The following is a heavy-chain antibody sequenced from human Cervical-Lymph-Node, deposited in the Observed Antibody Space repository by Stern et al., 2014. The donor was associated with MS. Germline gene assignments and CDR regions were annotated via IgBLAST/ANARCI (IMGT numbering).Heavy chain of an antibody. CDR1: GFTFDDYA. CDR2: ISWNSGSI. D-gene: IGHD6-19*01. V-gene: IGHV3-9*01. J-gene: IGHJ4*02. CDR3: AIGQSFDY. Sequence: VQLEESGGGLVQPGRSLRLSCAASGFTFDDYAMHWVRQAPGKGLEWVSGISWNSGSIGYADSVKGRFTISRDNAKNSLYLQMNSLRAEDTALYYCAIGQSFDYWGQGTLVTVSS.